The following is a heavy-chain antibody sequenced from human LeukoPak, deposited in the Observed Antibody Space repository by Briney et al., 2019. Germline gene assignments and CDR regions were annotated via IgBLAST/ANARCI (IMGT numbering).Heavy chain of an antibody. Sequence: SETLSLTCGVYGGSFSGYYWTWIRQPPGRGLEWIGEINHSGGTNYNPSLKSRVTISVDTSKNQFSLKLSSVTAADTAVYYCARHAYYYYYMDVWGKGTTVTVSS. J-gene: IGHJ6*03. CDR2: INHSGGT. CDR3: ARHAYYYYYMDV. CDR1: GGSFSGYY. V-gene: IGHV4-34*01.